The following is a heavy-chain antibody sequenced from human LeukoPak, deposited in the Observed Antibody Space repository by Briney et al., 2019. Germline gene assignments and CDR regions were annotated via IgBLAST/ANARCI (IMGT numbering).Heavy chain of an antibody. CDR1: GFTFSSYE. CDR3: ARGGYYGSGNDFRFDP. Sequence: GGSLRLSCAASGFTFSSYEMHWVRQAPGKGLEWVSSITSSSSYMYYADSVKGRFTISRDNAKNSLYLQMNTLRAEDTAVYYCARGGYYGSGNDFRFDPWGQGTLVTVSS. V-gene: IGHV3-21*01. J-gene: IGHJ5*02. D-gene: IGHD3-10*01. CDR2: ITSSSSYM.